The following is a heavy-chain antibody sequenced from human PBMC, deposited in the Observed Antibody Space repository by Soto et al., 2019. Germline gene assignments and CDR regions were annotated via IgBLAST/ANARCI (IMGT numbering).Heavy chain of an antibody. Sequence: GGSLRLSCAASGFTFSSYAMHWVRQAPGKGLEWVAVISYDGSNKYYADSVKGRFTISRDNSKNTLYLQMNSLRAEDTAVYYCATWPGDYGSGSYYYYYGMDVWGQGTTVTVSS. CDR3: ATWPGDYGSGSYYYYYGMDV. V-gene: IGHV3-30-3*01. CDR2: ISYDGSNK. D-gene: IGHD3-10*01. CDR1: GFTFSSYA. J-gene: IGHJ6*02.